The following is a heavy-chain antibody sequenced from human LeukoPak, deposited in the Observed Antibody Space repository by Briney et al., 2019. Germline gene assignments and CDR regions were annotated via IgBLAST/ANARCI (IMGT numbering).Heavy chain of an antibody. J-gene: IGHJ4*02. D-gene: IGHD6-19*01. CDR1: GDSVSSKNGA. V-gene: IGHV6-1*01. CDR3: ARDFGTTGWHTFDY. Sequence: SQTLSLTCVVSGDSVSSKNGAWNWIRQSPSRGLEWLGRTYHRSKWYNDYAESMEGRMTISQDTSKNQYSLHLNSVTPDDTAVYYCARDFGTTGWHTFDYWGQGTLVTVSS. CDR2: TYHRSKWYN.